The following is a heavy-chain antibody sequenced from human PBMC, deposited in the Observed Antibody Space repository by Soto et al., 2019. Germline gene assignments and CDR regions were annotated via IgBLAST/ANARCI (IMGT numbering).Heavy chain of an antibody. CDR2: IYYSGTT. V-gene: IGHV4-28*03. J-gene: IGHJ4*02. CDR3: ARGAPVVNDY. D-gene: IGHD3-22*01. CDR1: GYSISSSNW. Sequence: SETLSLTCAVSGYSISSSNWWGWIRQPPGKGLEWIGYIYYSGTTYYNPSLKSRVTMSVDTSKNQFSLKLTSVTAVDTAVYYCARGAPVVNDYWGQGTLVTVSS.